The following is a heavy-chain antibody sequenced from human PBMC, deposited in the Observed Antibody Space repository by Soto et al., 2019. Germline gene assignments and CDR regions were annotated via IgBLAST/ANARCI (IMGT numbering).Heavy chain of an antibody. D-gene: IGHD6-25*01. J-gene: IGHJ5*02. CDR2: IIPIFGTA. CDR3: ARVAAADGGWFDP. Sequence: ASVKVSCKASGGTFSSYAISWVRQAPGQGLEWMGGIIPIFGTANYAQKFQGRVTITADESTSTAYMELSSLRSEDTAVYYCARVAAADGGWFDPWGQGTLVTVSS. CDR1: GGTFSSYA. V-gene: IGHV1-69*13.